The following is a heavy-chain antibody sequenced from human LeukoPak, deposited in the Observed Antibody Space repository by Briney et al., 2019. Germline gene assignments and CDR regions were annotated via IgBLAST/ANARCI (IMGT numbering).Heavy chain of an antibody. J-gene: IGHJ4*02. CDR3: AKAIWSNYFDSCAF. Sequence: GGSLRLSCAGSGFTFSNYAMNWVRQAPGKGLEWVSAISGSGDSTYYGDSVKGRFTISRDNSKNTLYLQMSSLRAEDTAVFYCAKAIWSNYFDSCAFWGLGTLVTVSS. CDR1: GFTFSNYA. V-gene: IGHV3-23*01. CDR2: ISGSGDST. D-gene: IGHD3-22*01.